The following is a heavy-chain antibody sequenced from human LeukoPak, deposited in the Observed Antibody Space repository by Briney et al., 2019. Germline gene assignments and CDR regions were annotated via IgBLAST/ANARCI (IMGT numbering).Heavy chain of an antibody. Sequence: SETLSLTCTVFGGSFSSYYWSWIRQSPGKGLEWLGYISYSGSTHYTPSLTSRVTISVDTSKNQFSLKLSSVAAADTAVYYCARPYTSGWYGVFDIWGQGTMVTVSS. J-gene: IGHJ3*02. CDR3: ARPYTSGWYGVFDI. D-gene: IGHD6-19*01. V-gene: IGHV4-59*08. CDR2: ISYSGST. CDR1: GGSFSSYY.